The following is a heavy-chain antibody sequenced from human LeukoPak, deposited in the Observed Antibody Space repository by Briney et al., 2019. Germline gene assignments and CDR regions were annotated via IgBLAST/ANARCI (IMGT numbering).Heavy chain of an antibody. CDR2: INPNSGGT. CDR1: GYTFTGYY. J-gene: IGHJ5*02. CDR3: ARLGGYPTPYNWFDP. D-gene: IGHD2-15*01. V-gene: IGHV1-2*04. Sequence: ASVKVSCKASGYTFTGYYMHWVRQAPGQGLEWMGWINPNSGGTNYAQKFQGWVTMTRDTSISTAYMELSRLRSDDTAVYYCARLGGYPTPYNWFDPWGQGTLVTVSS.